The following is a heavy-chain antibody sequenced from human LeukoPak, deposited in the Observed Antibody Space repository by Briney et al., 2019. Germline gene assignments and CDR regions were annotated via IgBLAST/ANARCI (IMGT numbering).Heavy chain of an antibody. D-gene: IGHD3-16*01. J-gene: IGHJ4*02. Sequence: AGGSLRLSCAASGFTFSDYYMNWIRQAPGKGLEWVSYISRSGTDIYYADSVKGRFTISRDNAKNSLYLQMNSLRAEDTAVYYCARDLHLRLGASFGLWGQGTLVTVSS. V-gene: IGHV3-11*04. CDR3: ARDLHLRLGASFGL. CDR1: GFTFSDYY. CDR2: ISRSGTDI.